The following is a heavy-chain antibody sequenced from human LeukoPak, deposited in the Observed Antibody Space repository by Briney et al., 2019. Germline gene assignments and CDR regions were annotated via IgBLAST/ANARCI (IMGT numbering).Heavy chain of an antibody. V-gene: IGHV4-59*01. Sequence: PSETLSLTCTVSGGSISSYYWSWIRQPPGKGLEWIGYIYYSGSTNYNPSLKSRVTISVDTSKNQFSLKLSSVTAADTAVYYCARRGYSAGFDYWGQGTLVTVSS. J-gene: IGHJ4*02. D-gene: IGHD5-18*01. CDR2: IYYSGST. CDR3: ARRGYSAGFDY. CDR1: GGSISSYY.